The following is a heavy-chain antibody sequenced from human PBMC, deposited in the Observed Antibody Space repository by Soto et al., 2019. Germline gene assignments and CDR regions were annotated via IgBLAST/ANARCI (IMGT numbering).Heavy chain of an antibody. Sequence: QVQLVQSGDEVKKPGASVKVSCKASGYIFVNYGIAWVRQAPGQGLERSGWISPYTGNTHSATKVQGRLTMTTDTSTRTGYMALGSMTADDTAVYYCVMVDNYVTPTPQDVWGQGTTVTVSS. CDR2: ISPYTGNT. CDR3: VMVDNYVTPTPQDV. V-gene: IGHV1-18*01. D-gene: IGHD3-16*01. CDR1: GYIFVNYG. J-gene: IGHJ6*02.